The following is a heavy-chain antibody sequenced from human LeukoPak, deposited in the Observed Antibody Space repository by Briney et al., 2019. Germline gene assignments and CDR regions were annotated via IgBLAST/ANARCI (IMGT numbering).Heavy chain of an antibody. V-gene: IGHV1-8*01. CDR1: GYTFTSYD. D-gene: IGHD3-22*01. CDR3: AREDYYYDSSGYYGYFDY. CDR2: MNPNSGNT. J-gene: IGHJ4*02. Sequence: ASVKVSCKASGYTFTSYDISWVRQATGQGLEWMGWMNPNSGNTGYAQKFQGRVTMTRNTSISTAYMELSSLRSEDTAVYYCAREDYYYDSSGYYGYFDYWGQGTLVTVSS.